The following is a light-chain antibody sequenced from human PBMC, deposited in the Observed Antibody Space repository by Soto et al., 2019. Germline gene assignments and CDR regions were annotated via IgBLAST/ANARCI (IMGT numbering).Light chain of an antibody. CDR3: QQYGSSRT. CDR1: QSVSNSY. J-gene: IGKJ2*01. CDR2: GAS. V-gene: IGKV3-20*01. Sequence: EIVLTQSPGTLSLSPGERATLSCRASQSVSNSYLAWYQQKPGQAPRLLIYGASSRATGIPDRFSGGGSGTDFTLTISRLEPEDFAVYYCQQYGSSRTFGQGTKLEIK.